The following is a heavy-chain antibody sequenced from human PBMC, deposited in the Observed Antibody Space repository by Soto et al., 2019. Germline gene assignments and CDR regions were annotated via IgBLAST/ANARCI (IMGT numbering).Heavy chain of an antibody. CDR2: IYYSGST. J-gene: IGHJ4*02. CDR3: AIYSVTTVTIDY. Sequence: PSATLSLTCTVSGGSISSYYWSWIRQPPGKGLEWIGYIYYSGSTNYNPSLKSRVTISVDTSKNQFSLKLSSVTAADTAVYYCAIYSVTTVTIDYWGQGTLVTVSS. V-gene: IGHV4-59*01. D-gene: IGHD4-17*01. CDR1: GGSISSYY.